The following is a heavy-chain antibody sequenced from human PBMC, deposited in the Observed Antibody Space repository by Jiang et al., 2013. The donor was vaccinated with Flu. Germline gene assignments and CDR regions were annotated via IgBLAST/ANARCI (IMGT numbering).Heavy chain of an antibody. Sequence: VQLLESGGGLVQPGGSLRLSCAVSGFTFSSYEMNWVRQAPGKGLEWISYISSSGSTIYYADSVKGRFTISRDNAKNSLYLQMNSLRAEDTAVYYCARGSLDWSFDYWGQGTLVTVSS. D-gene: IGHD3-9*01. CDR3: ARGSLDWSFDY. J-gene: IGHJ4*02. CDR2: ISSSGSTI. V-gene: IGHV3-48*03. CDR1: GFTFSSYE.